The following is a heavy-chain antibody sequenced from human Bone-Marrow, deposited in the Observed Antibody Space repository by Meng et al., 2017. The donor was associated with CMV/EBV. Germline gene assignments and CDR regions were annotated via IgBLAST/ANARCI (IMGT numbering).Heavy chain of an antibody. CDR1: GFTFSSYW. J-gene: IGHJ3*02. CDR3: ARDGI. CDR2: IYDDGSIT. V-gene: IGHV3-74*01. Sequence: GESLKISCAASGFTFSSYWMHWVRQVPGKGLVWVSRIYDDGSITNYADSVKGRFTISRDNAKNTLYLQMNSLRVEDAAVYYCARDGIWGQGTMVTVSS.